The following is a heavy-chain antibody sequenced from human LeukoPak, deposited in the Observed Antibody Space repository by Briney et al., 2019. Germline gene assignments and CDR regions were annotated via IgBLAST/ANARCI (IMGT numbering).Heavy chain of an antibody. CDR1: GGSISSSSYY. CDR3: ARHENVDTAMGHFDY. Sequence: SETLSLTCTVSGGSISSSSYYWGWIRQPPGKGLEWIGSIYYSGSTYYNPSLKSRVTISVDTSKNQFSLKLSSVTAADTAVYYCARHENVDTAMGHFDYWGQGTLVTVSS. V-gene: IGHV4-39*01. CDR2: IYYSGST. D-gene: IGHD5-18*01. J-gene: IGHJ4*02.